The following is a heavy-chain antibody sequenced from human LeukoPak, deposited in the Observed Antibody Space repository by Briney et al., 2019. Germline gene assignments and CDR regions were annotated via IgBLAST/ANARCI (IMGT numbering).Heavy chain of an antibody. CDR1: GFTFSNYW. Sequence: GGSLRLSCAVSGFTFSNYWMSWVRQTPGKGLEWVANIKEDGSDKYYVDSLKGRFTISRDNAKNSLYLQMNSLRAEDTAVYYCAKDRTRQAYRGQGTLVTVSS. CDR3: AKDRTRQAY. CDR2: IKEDGSDK. D-gene: IGHD3-3*01. V-gene: IGHV3-7*03. J-gene: IGHJ4*02.